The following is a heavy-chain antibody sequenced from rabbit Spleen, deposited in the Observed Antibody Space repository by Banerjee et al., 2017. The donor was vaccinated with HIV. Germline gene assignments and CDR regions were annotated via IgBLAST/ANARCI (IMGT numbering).Heavy chain of an antibody. D-gene: IGHD1-1*01. CDR2: INAVTGKP. CDR3: ARDLVAVIGWNFNL. CDR1: GFSFSSGW. J-gene: IGHJ4*01. Sequence: QEQLEESGGDLVKPEGSLTLTCKASGFSFSSGWMCWVRQAPGKGLEWIACINAVTGKPVYASWAKGRFTMSRTSSTTVTLQMTSLTAADTATYFCARDLVAVIGWNFNLWGQGTLVTVS. V-gene: IGHV1S45*01.